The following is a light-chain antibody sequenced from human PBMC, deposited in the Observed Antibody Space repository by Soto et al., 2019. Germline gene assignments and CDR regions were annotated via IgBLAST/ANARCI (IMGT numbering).Light chain of an antibody. J-gene: IGKJ1*01. V-gene: IGKV3-15*01. CDR2: RAS. CDR3: HQYNTWPPWT. CDR1: QSLNTT. Sequence: EIVVTQSPATLSVSPGERVTLSCRASQSLNTTLAWYQQKPGQAPRLLIYRASTRATGVPARFSGSGSGTEFTLTISSLQSEDFAVYYCHQYNTWPPWTFGPGTKV.